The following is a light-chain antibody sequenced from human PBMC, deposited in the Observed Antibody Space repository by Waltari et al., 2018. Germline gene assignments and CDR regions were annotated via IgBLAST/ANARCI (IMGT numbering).Light chain of an antibody. J-gene: IGKJ4*01. CDR1: QCISSW. V-gene: IGKV1-12*01. CDR2: AAS. CDR3: QQGYNTPLT. Sequence: DIQMTQSQYSLSASVGDKVAITCRASQCISSWLAWYQQKPGKAPKLLIYAASSLQSWVPSRFSCSGSGTDYTLTISSLQPEDFATYYCQQGYNTPLTFGGGTKVEIK.